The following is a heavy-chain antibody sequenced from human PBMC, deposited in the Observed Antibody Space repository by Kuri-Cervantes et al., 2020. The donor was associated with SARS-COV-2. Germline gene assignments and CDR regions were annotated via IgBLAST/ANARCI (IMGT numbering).Heavy chain of an antibody. Sequence: SVKVSCKASGVSFDYRFLHWVRQAPGQALEWMGWITPFNGNTNYAQRFQDRVTITRDRSMSTAYMELSSLRFEDTAMYYCARSGPGAISREDGALDIWGQGTMVTVSS. D-gene: IGHD4/OR15-4a*01. V-gene: IGHV1-45*02. CDR3: ARSGPGAISREDGALDI. J-gene: IGHJ3*02. CDR1: GVSFDYRF. CDR2: ITPFNGNT.